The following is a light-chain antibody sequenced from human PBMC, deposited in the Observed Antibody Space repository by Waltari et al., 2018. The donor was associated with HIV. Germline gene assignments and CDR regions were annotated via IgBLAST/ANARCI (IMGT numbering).Light chain of an antibody. CDR2: LNSDGSH. J-gene: IGLJ2*01. Sequence: HLVLTQSHSAPASLDPSVKLTCTLSSAPSTYFLAWLQQQPEKGPRSLMKLNSDGSHSKGDGTPDRFSGSSSGAERYLTIASLQSEDEGDYYGQTWGTGIRVFGGGTKLTVL. V-gene: IGLV4-69*01. CDR3: QTWGTGIRV. CDR1: SAPSTYF.